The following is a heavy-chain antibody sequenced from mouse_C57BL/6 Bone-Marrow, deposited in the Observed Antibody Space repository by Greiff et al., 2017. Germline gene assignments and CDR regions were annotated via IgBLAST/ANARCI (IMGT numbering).Heavy chain of an antibody. J-gene: IGHJ1*03. V-gene: IGHV6-6*01. CDR1: GFTFSDAW. Sequence: EVKLQESGGGLVQPGGSMKLSCAASGFTFSDAWMDWVRQSPEKGLAWVAEIRNKANNHATYYAESVKGRFTISRDDSKSSVYLQMNSLRAEDTGIYYCTGYDGYPWYCDVWGTGTTVTVSS. CDR3: TGYDGYPWYCDV. D-gene: IGHD2-3*01. CDR2: IRNKANNHAT.